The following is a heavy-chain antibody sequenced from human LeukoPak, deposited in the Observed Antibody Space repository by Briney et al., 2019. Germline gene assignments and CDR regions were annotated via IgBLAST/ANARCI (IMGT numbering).Heavy chain of an antibody. CDR1: GGSISSYY. J-gene: IGHJ4*02. CDR3: ARTMAAAASRDY. D-gene: IGHD6-13*01. V-gene: IGHV4-59*01. CDR2: IYYSGST. Sequence: SETLSLTCTVSGGSISSYYLSWIRQPPGKGLEWIGYIYYSGSTNYNPSLKSRVTISVDTSQKQFSLKLSSVTAADTAVYYCARTMAAAASRDYWGQGTLVTVSS.